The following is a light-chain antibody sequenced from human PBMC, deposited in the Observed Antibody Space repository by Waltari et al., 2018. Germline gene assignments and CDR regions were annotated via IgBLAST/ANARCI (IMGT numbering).Light chain of an antibody. CDR3: QVWDDTTNSGV. V-gene: IGLV3-21*01. CDR2: YDT. J-gene: IGLJ3*02. CDR1: NIESKS. Sequence: YVLTQPPSVSVAPGKTATLTCGGENIESKSVNWDQQKAGQAPVLVLFYDTDRPPGSPDRFSGPNSGNTATLTISWVEAGDEADYHCQVWDDTTNSGVFGGGTRLTVL.